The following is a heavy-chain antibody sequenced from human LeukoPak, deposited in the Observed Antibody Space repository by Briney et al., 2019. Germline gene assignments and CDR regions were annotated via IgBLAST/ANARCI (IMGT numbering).Heavy chain of an antibody. CDR1: GGSISSYY. J-gene: IGHJ4*02. Sequence: SETLSLTCTISGGSISSYYWSWIRQPAGKGLEWIGRIYTSGSTNYNPSLKSRVTMSVDTSKNQFSLKLSSVTAADTAVYYCASNHMVRGVTTFDYWGQGTLVTVSS. V-gene: IGHV4-4*07. D-gene: IGHD3-10*01. CDR2: IYTSGST. CDR3: ASNHMVRGVTTFDY.